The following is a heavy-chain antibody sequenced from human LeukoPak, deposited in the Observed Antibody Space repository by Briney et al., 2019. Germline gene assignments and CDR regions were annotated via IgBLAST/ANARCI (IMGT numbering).Heavy chain of an antibody. V-gene: IGHV3-23*01. J-gene: IGHJ4*02. CDR3: AKDLESAYDCAGHYSPFDS. D-gene: IGHD3-22*01. Sequence: GGSLRLSCAASGFTFSSYAMSWVRQAPGKGLEWVSAISGSGGSTYYADSVKGRFTISRDNSMNTLFLQMNSLRAEDTAVYYCAKDLESAYDCAGHYSPFDSWAQGTLVTVSS. CDR2: ISGSGGST. CDR1: GFTFSSYA.